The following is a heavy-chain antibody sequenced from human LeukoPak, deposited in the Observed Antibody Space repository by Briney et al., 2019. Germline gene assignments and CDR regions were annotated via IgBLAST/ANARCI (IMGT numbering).Heavy chain of an antibody. CDR3: ARGRQGDSSYCLQH. Sequence: SETLSLTCTVYGGSLSSYYWNWSRQPPGKGLEWMGEINHSGSTNYNPSLKSRVTISEDTSKNQFSLKLSSVTAADTAVYHCARGRQGDSSYCLQHWGQGTLVTVSS. CDR1: GGSLSSYY. CDR2: INHSGST. D-gene: IGHD6-13*01. V-gene: IGHV4-34*01. J-gene: IGHJ4*02.